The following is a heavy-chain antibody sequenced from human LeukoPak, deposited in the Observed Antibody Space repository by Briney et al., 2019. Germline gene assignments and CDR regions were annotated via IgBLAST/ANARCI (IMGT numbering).Heavy chain of an antibody. J-gene: IGHJ3*02. Sequence: SETLSLTCAVYGGSFRGYYWSWIRQPPGKGLEWIGEINHSGSTNYNPSLKSRVTISVDTSKNQFSLKLNSVTAADTAVYYCATLWRLGASTGEAFDIWGQGTMVTVSS. CDR1: GGSFRGYY. V-gene: IGHV4-34*01. CDR2: INHSGST. D-gene: IGHD1-26*01. CDR3: ATLWRLGASTGEAFDI.